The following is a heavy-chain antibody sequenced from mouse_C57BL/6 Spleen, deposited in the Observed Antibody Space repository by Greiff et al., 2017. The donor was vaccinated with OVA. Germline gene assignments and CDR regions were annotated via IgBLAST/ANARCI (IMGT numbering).Heavy chain of an antibody. CDR3: AGYYYDHDGDYYAMDY. D-gene: IGHD2-4*01. CDR2: INPYNGGT. Sequence: DVQLQESGPVLVKPGASVKMSCKASGYTFTDYYMNWVKQSHGKSLEWIGVINPYNGGTSYNQKFKGKATLTVDKSSSTAYMELNSLTSEDSAVYYCAGYYYDHDGDYYAMDYWGQGTSVTVSS. V-gene: IGHV1-19*01. CDR1: GYTFTDYY. J-gene: IGHJ4*01.